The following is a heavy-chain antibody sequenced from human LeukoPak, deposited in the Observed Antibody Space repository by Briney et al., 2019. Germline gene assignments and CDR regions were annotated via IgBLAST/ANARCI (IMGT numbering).Heavy chain of an antibody. D-gene: IGHD3/OR15-3a*01. V-gene: IGHV3-74*01. CDR2: INSDGSST. CDR1: GFTFSNYW. CDR3: ARADWDNGIVF. J-gene: IGHJ4*02. Sequence: SGGSLRLSCAASGFTFSNYWMHWVRHAPGKGLVWVSRINSDGSSTIYADSVKGRFTISRDNAKNTQYLQMNSLRVEDTAVYYCARADWDNGIVFWGQGTLVTVSS.